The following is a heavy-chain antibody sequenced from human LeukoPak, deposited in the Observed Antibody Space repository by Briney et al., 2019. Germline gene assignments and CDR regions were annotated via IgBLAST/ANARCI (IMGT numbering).Heavy chain of an antibody. CDR3: ARSATYYYDSSGQLNFDY. Sequence: SGPTLVNPTQPLTLTCTFSGFSISTSGMCVSWIRQPPGKALEWLAPIDWDDDKYYITSLKTRLTISKDTSKNQVVLTMTNMDPVDTATYYCARSATYYYDSSGQLNFDYWGQGTLVTVSS. V-gene: IGHV2-70*01. J-gene: IGHJ4*02. CDR2: IDWDDDK. D-gene: IGHD3-22*01. CDR1: GFSISTSGMC.